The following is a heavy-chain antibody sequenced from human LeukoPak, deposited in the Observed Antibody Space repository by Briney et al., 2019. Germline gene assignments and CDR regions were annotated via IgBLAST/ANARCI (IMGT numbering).Heavy chain of an antibody. V-gene: IGHV1-69*06. D-gene: IGHD3-16*01. Sequence: SVKVSCKASGGTFSNYAISWVRQAPGQGLEWMGGIIPIFGTANYAQKFRGRVTITADKSTRTAYMELSSLRSEDTAVYYCARGNDSRDPPHFDYWGQGTLVTVSS. CDR2: IIPIFGTA. CDR3: ARGNDSRDPPHFDY. CDR1: GGTFSNYA. J-gene: IGHJ4*02.